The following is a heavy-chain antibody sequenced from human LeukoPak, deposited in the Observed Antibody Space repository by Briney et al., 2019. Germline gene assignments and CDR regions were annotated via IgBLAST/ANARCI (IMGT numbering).Heavy chain of an antibody. D-gene: IGHD3-10*01. V-gene: IGHV4-39*07. CDR1: GGSISSSNNY. CDR3: ASQLLWFGEPRSWFDP. J-gene: IGHJ5*02. Sequence: PSETLSLTCTVSGGSISSSNNYWAWIRQPPGKGLEWIGAIYYSGSTYYNPSLKSRVTISVDRSKNQFSLKLSSVTAADTAVYYCASQLLWFGEPRSWFDPWGQGTLVTVSS. CDR2: IYYSGST.